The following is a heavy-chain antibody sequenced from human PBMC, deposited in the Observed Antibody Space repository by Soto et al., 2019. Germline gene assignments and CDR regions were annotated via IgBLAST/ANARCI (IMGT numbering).Heavy chain of an antibody. J-gene: IGHJ5*02. Sequence: ASVKVSCKASGYTFTGYYMHWVRQAPGQGLEWMGWINPKSGATNYAQNFQGRVTMTTDTSTSTAYMELRSLRSDDTAVYYCARIPFGGIVVVPAADNWFDPWGQGTLVTVSS. D-gene: IGHD2-2*01. CDR2: INPKSGAT. CDR3: ARIPFGGIVVVPAADNWFDP. CDR1: GYTFTGYY. V-gene: IGHV1-2*02.